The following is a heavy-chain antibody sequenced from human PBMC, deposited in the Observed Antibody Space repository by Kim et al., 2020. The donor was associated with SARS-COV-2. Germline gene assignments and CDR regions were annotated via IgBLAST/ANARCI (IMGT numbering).Heavy chain of an antibody. V-gene: IGHV1-2*02. D-gene: IGHD3-16*01. Sequence: NSAQKFQGRVTMTRDTSISPAYMGLSRLRSDDTAVYYCARGSYSDGGFDYWGQGTLVTVSS. J-gene: IGHJ4*02. CDR3: ARGSYSDGGFDY.